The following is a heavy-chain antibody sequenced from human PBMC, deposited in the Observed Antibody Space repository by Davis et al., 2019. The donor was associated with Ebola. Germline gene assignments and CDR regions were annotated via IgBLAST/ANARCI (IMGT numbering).Heavy chain of an antibody. D-gene: IGHD3-22*01. CDR2: IHSDGTST. Sequence: HTGGSLRLSCAASGFSFSSTWMHWVRQAPGKGLVWVSRIHSDGTSTIYTDSVKGRFTISRDNAKNTLYLQMNSLRSEDTAVYYCARAIYYYDSSGYSDYWGQGTLVTVSS. CDR3: ARAIYYYDSSGYSDY. CDR1: GFSFSSTW. J-gene: IGHJ4*02. V-gene: IGHV3-74*01.